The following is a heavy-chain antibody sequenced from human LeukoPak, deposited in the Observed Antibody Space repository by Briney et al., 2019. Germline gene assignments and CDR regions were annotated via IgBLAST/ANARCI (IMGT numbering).Heavy chain of an antibody. J-gene: IGHJ5*02. CDR1: GGSISSSSYH. CDR3: ARDLWFGESPPIENSWVSRPVGWFDP. D-gene: IGHD3-10*01. CDR2: IYYSGST. Sequence: SETLSLTCTVSGGSISSSSYHWGWIRQPPGKGLEWIGSIYYSGSTYYNPSLKSRVTISVDTSKNQFSLKLSSVTAADTAVYYCARDLWFGESPPIENSWVSRPVGWFDPWGQGTLVTVSS. V-gene: IGHV4-39*07.